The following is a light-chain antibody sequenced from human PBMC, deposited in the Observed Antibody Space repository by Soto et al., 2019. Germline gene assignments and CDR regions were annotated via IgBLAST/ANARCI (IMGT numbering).Light chain of an antibody. Sequence: ENVLTQSPGTLSLSPGERATLSFRASQSVSGSYLAWSQQKPSQAPRLLIYGASSRATGITDRFSGSGSGTDFTLTISRLEPEDFAVYYCQQYGKTFGQGTKVDIK. CDR3: QQYGKT. CDR1: QSVSGSY. CDR2: GAS. V-gene: IGKV3-20*01. J-gene: IGKJ1*01.